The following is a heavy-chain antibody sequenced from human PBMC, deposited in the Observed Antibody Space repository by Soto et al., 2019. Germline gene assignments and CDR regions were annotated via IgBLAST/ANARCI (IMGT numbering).Heavy chain of an antibody. D-gene: IGHD6-6*01. V-gene: IGHV2-70*12. CDR3: ARRAAYSSSYFFDY. CDR2: VDWDGDK. CDR1: GFSLRTSGMC. Sequence: GSGPTLVNPTQPLTLTCTFSGFSLRTSGMCVSWIRQPPGKALEWLALVDWDGDKYYNTSLKTRLTISRNTSKNQVVLTMTNMDPVDTATYYCARRAAYSSSYFFDYWGQGSLVTVS. J-gene: IGHJ4*02.